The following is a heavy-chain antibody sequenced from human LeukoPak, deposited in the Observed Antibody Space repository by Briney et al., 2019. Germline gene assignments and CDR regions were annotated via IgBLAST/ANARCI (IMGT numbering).Heavy chain of an antibody. J-gene: IGHJ5*02. CDR2: INHSGST. Sequence: SETLSLTCAVYGGSFSGYYWSWIRLPPGKGLEWIGEINHSGSTNYNPSLKSRVTISVDTSKNQFSLKLSSVTAADTAVYYCARVGGSSSWYRGSHWFDPWGQGTLVTVSS. CDR1: GGSFSGYY. D-gene: IGHD6-13*01. CDR3: ARVGGSSSWYRGSHWFDP. V-gene: IGHV4-34*01.